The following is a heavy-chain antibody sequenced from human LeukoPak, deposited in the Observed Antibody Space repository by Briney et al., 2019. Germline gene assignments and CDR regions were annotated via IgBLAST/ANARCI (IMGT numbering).Heavy chain of an antibody. Sequence: GGSLRLSCAASGFTFSSYAMHWVRQAPGKGLEYVSAIGSIGGSTYYANSVKGRFTISRDNSKNTLYLQMGSLRAEDMAVYYCARERYCSGGSCYEVDAFDIWGQGTMVTVSS. D-gene: IGHD2-15*01. CDR1: GFTFSSYA. J-gene: IGHJ3*02. CDR3: ARERYCSGGSCYEVDAFDI. CDR2: IGSIGGST. V-gene: IGHV3-64*01.